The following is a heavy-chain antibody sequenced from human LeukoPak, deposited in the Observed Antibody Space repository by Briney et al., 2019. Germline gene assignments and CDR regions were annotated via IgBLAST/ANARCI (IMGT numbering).Heavy chain of an antibody. V-gene: IGHV4-59*08. D-gene: IGHD6-6*01. J-gene: IGHJ6*02. CDR3: ARHRSRQLVPGMDV. CDR1: GGSISSYY. Sequence: SETLSLTCTVSGGSISSYYWSWIRQPPGKGLEWIGYIYYSGSTNYNPSLKSRVTISVDTSKNQFSLKLSSETAADTAVYYCARHRSRQLVPGMDVWGQGTTVTVSS. CDR2: IYYSGST.